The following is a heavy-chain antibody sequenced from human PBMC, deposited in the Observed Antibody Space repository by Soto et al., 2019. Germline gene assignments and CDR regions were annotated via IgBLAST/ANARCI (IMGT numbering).Heavy chain of an antibody. V-gene: IGHV3-21*01. D-gene: IGHD4-17*01. CDR1: GFPFSSYS. J-gene: IGHJ4*02. CDR2: ISSSSSYI. Sequence: EVQLVESGGGLVKPGGSLRLSCAAAGFPFSSYSMNWVRQAPGKGLECVSAISSSSSYIYYAYSVKGRLTISRDNAKNSLYLQMNSLRAEDTAVYYCARDSDYGDSAFDYWGQGTLVTVSS. CDR3: ARDSDYGDSAFDY.